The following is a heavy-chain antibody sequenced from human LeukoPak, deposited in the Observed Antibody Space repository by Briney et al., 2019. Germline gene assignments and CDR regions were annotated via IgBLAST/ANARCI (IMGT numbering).Heavy chain of an antibody. CDR1: GFTFSNYW. V-gene: IGHV3-7*03. CDR3: AKEAEGAYEYYFDY. J-gene: IGHJ4*02. Sequence: GGSLRLSCAASGFTFSNYWMTWVRQAPGKGLEWVANINRDGSERYYVDSVKGRFTISRDDAKSSLYLQMNSLRAEDTAVYYCAKEAEGAYEYYFDYWGQGTLVTVSS. CDR2: INRDGSER. D-gene: IGHD1-14*01.